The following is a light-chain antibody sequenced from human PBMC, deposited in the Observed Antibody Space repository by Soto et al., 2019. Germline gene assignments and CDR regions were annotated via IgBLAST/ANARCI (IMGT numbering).Light chain of an antibody. CDR2: DVS. Sequence: QSALTQPASVSGSPGQSITISCTGTSSDVGAYNYVSWYQHHPGKAPKLMIYDVSNRPSGVSTRFSGSKSGNTASLTISGLQAEDEADYYCGSYTTTSTLVFGTGTKVTVL. J-gene: IGLJ1*01. CDR1: SSDVGAYNY. CDR3: GSYTTTSTLV. V-gene: IGLV2-14*03.